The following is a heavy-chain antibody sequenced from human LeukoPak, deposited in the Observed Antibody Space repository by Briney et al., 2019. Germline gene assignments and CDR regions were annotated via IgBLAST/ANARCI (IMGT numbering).Heavy chain of an antibody. Sequence: SVKVSCKASGGTFSSYAISWVRQAPGQGLEWMGGIIPIFGTANYAQKFQGRVTITTDESTSTAYMELRSLRSDDTAVYYCANNFEYSSSSGPAFNLWGQGTMVTVSS. J-gene: IGHJ3*01. V-gene: IGHV1-69*05. CDR1: GGTFSSYA. CDR3: ANNFEYSSSSGPAFNL. CDR2: IIPIFGTA. D-gene: IGHD6-6*01.